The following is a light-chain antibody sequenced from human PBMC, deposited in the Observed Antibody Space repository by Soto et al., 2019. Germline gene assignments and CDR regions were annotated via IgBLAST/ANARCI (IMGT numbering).Light chain of an antibody. CDR1: QTISSW. Sequence: DIQMTQSPSTLSGSVGDRVTITCRASQTISSWLAWYQQKPGKAPKLLIYKASSLQSGVPSRFTGRGSGTEFTLTISSLQPDDFATYYCQQYDTYSRTFGQGTKVDIK. CDR2: KAS. V-gene: IGKV1-5*03. J-gene: IGKJ1*01. CDR3: QQYDTYSRT.